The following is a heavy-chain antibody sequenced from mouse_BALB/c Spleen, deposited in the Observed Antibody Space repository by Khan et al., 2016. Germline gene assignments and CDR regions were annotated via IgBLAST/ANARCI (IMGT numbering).Heavy chain of an antibody. CDR1: GYSISSGYS. V-gene: IGHV3-1*02. J-gene: IGHJ2*01. D-gene: IGHD1-1*01. CDR2: IHYSGST. CDR3: TGGDYYGSGY. Sequence: EVQLQESGPDLVKPSQSLSLTCTVTGYSISSGYSWHWIRQFPGNKLEWMAYIHYSGSTNYNPSLKSRISITRDTSTNPFFLQLISVTTEDTATYYCTGGDYYGSGYWGQGTTLTVSS.